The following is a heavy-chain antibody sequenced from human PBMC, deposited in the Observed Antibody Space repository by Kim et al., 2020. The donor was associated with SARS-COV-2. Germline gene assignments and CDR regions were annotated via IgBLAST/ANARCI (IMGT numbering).Heavy chain of an antibody. Sequence: SVKVSCKASGGTFSSYAISWVRQAPGQGLEWMGGIIPIFGTANYAQKFQGRVTITADESTSTAYMELSSLRSEDTAVYYCARDAGGGYDRGYYYYGMDVWGQGTTVTVSS. CDR1: GGTFSSYA. V-gene: IGHV1-69*13. J-gene: IGHJ6*02. CDR3: ARDAGGGYDRGYYYYGMDV. CDR2: IIPIFGTA. D-gene: IGHD5-12*01.